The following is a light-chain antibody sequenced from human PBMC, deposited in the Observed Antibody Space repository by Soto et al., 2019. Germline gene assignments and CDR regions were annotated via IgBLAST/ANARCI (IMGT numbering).Light chain of an antibody. CDR3: MQTLQTRT. CDR1: QSLLHSSGYYF. J-gene: IGKJ1*01. V-gene: IGKV2-28*01. Sequence: DIVMTQSPLSLPVTPGEPASISCEASQSLLHSSGYYFLDWYLQKPGQSPQLLIYMGSTRSSGVPDRFSASGSGTDFTLKSSRVEAEDVGVYYCMQTLQTRTFGQGTKVDIK. CDR2: MGS.